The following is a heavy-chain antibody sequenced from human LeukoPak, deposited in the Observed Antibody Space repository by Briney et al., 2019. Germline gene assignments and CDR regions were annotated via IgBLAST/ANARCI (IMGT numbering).Heavy chain of an antibody. CDR1: GLTVSDNY. Sequence: GGSLRLSCAASGLTVSDNYMTWVRQAPGKGLEWVSVIYAGGSTFYADSVKGRFTISRDNSKNTVYLQMNSLRDEDTAVYYCARDRAYDSSGYAFDLWGQGTLVTVSS. V-gene: IGHV3-66*02. CDR3: ARDRAYDSSGYAFDL. D-gene: IGHD3-22*01. CDR2: IYAGGST. J-gene: IGHJ4*02.